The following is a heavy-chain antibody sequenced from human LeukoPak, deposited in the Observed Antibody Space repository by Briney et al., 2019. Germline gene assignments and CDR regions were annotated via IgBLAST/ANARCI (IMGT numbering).Heavy chain of an antibody. D-gene: IGHD2-2*03. Sequence: SEALSLTCTVSGASISTYYWSWIRQPQGTELEWIGYIYSNLNTNYKPSLRSRVTISVDTSKNQFSLKLRSVTAADTAVYYCARHGSTFYFESWGQGTLVTVSS. V-gene: IGHV4-59*08. CDR3: ARHGSTFYFES. CDR2: IYSNLNT. J-gene: IGHJ4*02. CDR1: GASISTYY.